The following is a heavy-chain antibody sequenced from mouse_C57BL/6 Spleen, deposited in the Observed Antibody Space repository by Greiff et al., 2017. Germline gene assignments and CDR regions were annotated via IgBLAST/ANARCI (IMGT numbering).Heavy chain of an antibody. CDR2: INPNYGTT. Sequence: EVQLVESGPELVKPGASVKISCKASGYSFTDYNMNWVKQSNGKSLEWIGVINPNYGTTSYNQKFKGKATLTVDQASSTAYMQLNSLTSEDSAVYYCARAITTGPLFDYWGQGTTLTVSS. J-gene: IGHJ2*01. D-gene: IGHD1-1*01. CDR1: GYSFTDYN. CDR3: ARAITTGPLFDY. V-gene: IGHV1-39*01.